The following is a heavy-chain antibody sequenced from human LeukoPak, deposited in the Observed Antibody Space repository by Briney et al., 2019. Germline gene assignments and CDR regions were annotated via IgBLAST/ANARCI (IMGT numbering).Heavy chain of an antibody. CDR1: GFTLSTYC. V-gene: IGHV3-74*01. CDR2: ICPDGTVT. J-gene: IGHJ4*02. Sequence: GGSLRLSCAASGFTLSTYCMHWVRQAPGKGPMWVSRICPDGTVTNYADSVKARFIISRDNARNTVYLQMNSLRAEDTAEYYCAKDSNGWYQRGSNYFDYWGQGTLVTVSS. CDR3: AKDSNGWYQRGSNYFDY. D-gene: IGHD6-19*01.